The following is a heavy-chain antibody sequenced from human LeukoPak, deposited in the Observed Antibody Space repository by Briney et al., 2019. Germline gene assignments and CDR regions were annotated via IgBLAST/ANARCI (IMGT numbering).Heavy chain of an antibody. CDR3: AKRDVVGYCSGGNCYPFDY. D-gene: IGHD2-15*01. CDR1: GFTFSSYE. CDR2: IRYDGSNK. V-gene: IGHV3-30*02. J-gene: IGHJ4*02. Sequence: GGSLRLSCAASGFTFSSYEMNWVRQAPGKGLEWLAFIRYDGSNKYYADSVKGRFTISRDNSKNTLYLQMNSLRAEDTAVYYCAKRDVVGYCSGGNCYPFDYWGQGTLVTVSS.